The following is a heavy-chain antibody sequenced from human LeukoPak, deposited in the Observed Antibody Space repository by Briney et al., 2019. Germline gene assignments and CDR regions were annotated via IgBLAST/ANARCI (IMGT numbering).Heavy chain of an antibody. J-gene: IGHJ6*03. V-gene: IGHV4-30-2*01. CDR2: IYHSGST. CDR3: ARDSRAYYMDV. CDR1: GGSISSGGYY. D-gene: IGHD2-2*01. Sequence: TLSLTCTVSGGSISSGGYYWSWIRQPPGKGLEWIGYIYHSGSTYYNPSLKGRVTISVDRSKNQFSLKLSSVTAADTAVYYCARDSRAYYMDVWGKGTTVTVSS.